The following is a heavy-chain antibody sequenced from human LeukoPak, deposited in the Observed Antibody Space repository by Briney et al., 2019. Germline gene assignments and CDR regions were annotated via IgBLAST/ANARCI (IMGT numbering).Heavy chain of an antibody. Sequence: PGGSLRLSCAASGFTFNNCAMNWVRQAPGKGLEWVSSISGGGETTYYADSAKGRFTISRDNSQNTLYLQMNSLRAEGTAVYYCARDYADYVGYFFFDYWGRGTLVTVSS. CDR2: ISGGGETT. CDR3: ARDYADYVGYFFFDY. V-gene: IGHV3-23*01. CDR1: GFTFNNCA. J-gene: IGHJ4*02. D-gene: IGHD4-17*01.